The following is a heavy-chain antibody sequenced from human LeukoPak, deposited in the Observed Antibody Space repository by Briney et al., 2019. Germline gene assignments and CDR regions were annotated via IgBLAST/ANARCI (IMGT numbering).Heavy chain of an antibody. J-gene: IGHJ4*02. V-gene: IGHV4-39*01. CDR2: IYYSGST. CDR3: ACRITIFGVVLDY. CDR1: GGSISSSSYY. Sequence: SETLSLTCTVSGGSISSSSYYWGWIRQPPGKGLEWIGSIYYSGSTYYNPSLKSRVTISVDTSKNRFSLKLSSVTAADTAVYYCACRITIFGVVLDYWGQGTLVTVSS. D-gene: IGHD3-3*01.